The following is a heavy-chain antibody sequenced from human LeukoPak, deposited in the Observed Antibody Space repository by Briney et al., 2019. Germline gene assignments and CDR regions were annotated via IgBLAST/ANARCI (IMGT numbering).Heavy chain of an antibody. Sequence: GGSLRLSCATSGFIFSSYGMHWVRQAPGKGLEWVAVISYDGSNKYYAESVKGRFSISRDNAQNSMYLQMNSLRAEDTAVYYCGRVGGRSKAAKGDAFDIWGQGTMVVVSS. J-gene: IGHJ3*02. CDR1: GFIFSSYG. V-gene: IGHV3-30*03. CDR3: GRVGGRSKAAKGDAFDI. CDR2: ISYDGSNK. D-gene: IGHD6-6*01.